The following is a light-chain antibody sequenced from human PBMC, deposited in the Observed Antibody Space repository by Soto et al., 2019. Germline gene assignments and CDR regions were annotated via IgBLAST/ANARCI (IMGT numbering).Light chain of an antibody. CDR2: EVS. J-gene: IGLJ2*01. Sequence: QSALTQPASVSGSPGQSITISCTGTSSDVGNYHNFVSWYQQHPGKAPTVIIYEVSNRPSGVSVRFSGSKSGNTASLNISGLRAEDEADYYCSPYSTTTNLVIFGGGTQLTVL. CDR1: SSDVGNYHNF. V-gene: IGLV2-14*01. CDR3: SPYSTTTNLVI.